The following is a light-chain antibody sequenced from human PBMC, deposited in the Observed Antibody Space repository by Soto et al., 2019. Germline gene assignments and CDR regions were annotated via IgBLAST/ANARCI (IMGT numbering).Light chain of an antibody. V-gene: IGKV3-11*01. CDR1: QSVSSY. J-gene: IGKJ4*01. CDR2: DAS. Sequence: EIVLTQSPATLSLSPGERATLSCRASQSVSSYLAWYQQQPGQAPRLLNYDASNRATGIPARFSGSGSGTDFTLTISSLEPEDFAVYYCQQRSNWPLTFGGGTKVEIK. CDR3: QQRSNWPLT.